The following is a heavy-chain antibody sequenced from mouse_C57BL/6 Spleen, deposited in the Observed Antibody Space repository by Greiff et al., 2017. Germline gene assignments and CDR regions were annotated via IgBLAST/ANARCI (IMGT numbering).Heavy chain of an antibody. J-gene: IGHJ3*01. Sequence: DVKLVESGGGLVKPGGSLKLSCAASGFTFSSYAMSWVRQTPEKRLEWVATISDGGSYTYYPDNVKGRFTISRDNAKNNLYLQMSHLKSEDTAMYYCASPNYYGSGGFAYWGQGTLGTVSA. V-gene: IGHV5-4*03. CDR1: GFTFSSYA. CDR2: ISDGGSYT. CDR3: ASPNYYGSGGFAY. D-gene: IGHD1-1*01.